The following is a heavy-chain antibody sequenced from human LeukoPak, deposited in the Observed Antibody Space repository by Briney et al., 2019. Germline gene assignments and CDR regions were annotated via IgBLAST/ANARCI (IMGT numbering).Heavy chain of an antibody. V-gene: IGHV3-21*01. CDR3: ARDIGYYDFWSGPFDY. D-gene: IGHD3-3*01. CDR1: GFTFSSYS. CDR2: ISSSSSYV. Sequence: GGYLRLSCAASGFTFSSYSMNWVRQAPGKGLEWVSSISSSSSYVYYADSVKGRFTISRDNAKNSLYLQMNSLRAEDTAVYYCARDIGYYDFWSGPFDYWGQGTLVTVSS. J-gene: IGHJ4*02.